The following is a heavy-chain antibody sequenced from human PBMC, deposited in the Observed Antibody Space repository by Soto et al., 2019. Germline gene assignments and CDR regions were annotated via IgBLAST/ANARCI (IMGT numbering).Heavy chain of an antibody. CDR2: IYYSGST. J-gene: IGHJ6*02. V-gene: IGHV4-61*01. CDR3: ARWMTTVSTSYYYYGMDV. D-gene: IGHD4-4*01. CDR1: GGSVSSGSYY. Sequence: PSETLSLTCTVSGGSVSSGSYYWSWIRQPPGKGLEWIGYIYYSGSTNYNPSLKSRVTISVDTSKNQFSLKLSSVTAADTAVYYCARWMTTVSTSYYYYGMDVWGQGTTVTV.